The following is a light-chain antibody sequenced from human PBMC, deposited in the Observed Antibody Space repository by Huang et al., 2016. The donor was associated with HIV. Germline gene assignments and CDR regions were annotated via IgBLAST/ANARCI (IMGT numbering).Light chain of an antibody. CDR3: QQSYSTPYT. V-gene: IGKV1-39*01. J-gene: IGKJ2*01. CDR2: AAS. CDR1: QSISSY. Sequence: DIQMTQSPSSLSASVGDRVTIICRATQSISSYLNWYQQKPGKAPKLLIYAASTLQSGVPSNFSGSGSGTDFTLTISSLQPDDFATYYCQQSYSTPYTFGQGTKVEIK.